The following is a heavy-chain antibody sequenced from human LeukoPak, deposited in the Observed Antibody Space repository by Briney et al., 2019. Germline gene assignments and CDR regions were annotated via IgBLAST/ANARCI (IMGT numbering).Heavy chain of an antibody. CDR3: AKGSLYNWFDP. CDR2: ISGSGGSK. Sequence: GGSLRLSRAASGFTFSTFAMSWVRQAPGKGLEWVSTISGSGGSKYYADSVQGRFSISRDNSKNTLYLQMNSLRAEDSAIYYCAKGSLYNWFDPWGQETLVTVSS. V-gene: IGHV3-23*01. D-gene: IGHD1-26*01. CDR1: GFTFSTFA. J-gene: IGHJ5*02.